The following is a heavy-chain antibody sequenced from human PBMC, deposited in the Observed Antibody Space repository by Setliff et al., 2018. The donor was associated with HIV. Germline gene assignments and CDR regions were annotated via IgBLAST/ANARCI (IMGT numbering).Heavy chain of an antibody. J-gene: IGHJ5*02. Sequence: SETLSLTCTVSGGSISSSSYYWGWIRQPPGKGLDWIGSIYYSGSTYYNPSLKSRVTISVDTSKNQVSLKLSSVTAADTAVYYCASRVLGYCRSTSCLNWFDPWGQGTLVTVS. CDR3: ASRVLGYCRSTSCLNWFDP. CDR2: IYYSGST. CDR1: GGSISSSSYY. V-gene: IGHV4-39*01. D-gene: IGHD2-2*01.